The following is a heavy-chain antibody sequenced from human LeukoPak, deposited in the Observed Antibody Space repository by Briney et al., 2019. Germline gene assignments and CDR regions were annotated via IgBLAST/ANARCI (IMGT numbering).Heavy chain of an antibody. Sequence: SETLSLTCTVSGGSISSYYWSWIRQPPGKGLEWIGYTYYSGSTNYNPSLTSRVTISVDTSKNQFSLKLSSVTAADTAVYYCARDHGYSYGSNGYAFDIWGQGTMVTVSS. CDR3: ARDHGYSYGSNGYAFDI. CDR1: GGSISSYY. J-gene: IGHJ3*02. D-gene: IGHD5-18*01. V-gene: IGHV4-59*01. CDR2: TYYSGST.